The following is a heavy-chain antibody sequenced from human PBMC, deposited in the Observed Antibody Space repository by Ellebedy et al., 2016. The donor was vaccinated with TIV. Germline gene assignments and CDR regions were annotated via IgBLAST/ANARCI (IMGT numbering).Heavy chain of an antibody. CDR1: GGSFSGYC. J-gene: IGHJ4*02. D-gene: IGHD1-26*01. Sequence: MPSETLSLTCAVYGGSFSGYCWSWIRQPPGKGLEWIGEINHSGSTNYNPSLKSRVTISVDTSKNQFSLKLSSVTAADTAAYYCARPPIVGGTVAFDYWGQGILVTVSS. V-gene: IGHV4-34*01. CDR3: ARPPIVGGTVAFDY. CDR2: INHSGST.